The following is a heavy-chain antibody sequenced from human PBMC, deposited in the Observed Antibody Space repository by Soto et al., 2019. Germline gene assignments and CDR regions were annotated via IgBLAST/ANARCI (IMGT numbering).Heavy chain of an antibody. CDR1: GDTISTGGYY. D-gene: IGHD1-20*01. CDR2: IYYSGIT. Sequence: PSETLSLTCDVSGDTISTGGYYWSWIRQPPGKGLEWIGYIYYSGITNYNPSLKSRVTISVDTSKNQFSLKLSSVTAADTAVYYCARYKSNYYYGMDVWGQGTTVTVSS. J-gene: IGHJ6*02. V-gene: IGHV4-61*08. CDR3: ARYKSNYYYGMDV.